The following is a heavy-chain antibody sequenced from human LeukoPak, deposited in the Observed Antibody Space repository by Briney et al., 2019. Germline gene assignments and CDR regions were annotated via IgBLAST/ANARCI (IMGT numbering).Heavy chain of an antibody. D-gene: IGHD3-16*01. CDR3: ATSWGSDTSAFRWGRDGMDV. CDR1: GLTFNNYA. J-gene: IGHJ6*02. CDR2: ISKSGDHT. Sequence: GGSLRLSCAVSGLTFNNYAISWVRQAPGKGLEWVSAISKSGDHTYYAASAKGRFTIYRDNSKNTQYLQMNSLRAEDTAVYYCATSWGSDTSAFRWGRDGMDVWGQGTTVIVS. V-gene: IGHV3-23*01.